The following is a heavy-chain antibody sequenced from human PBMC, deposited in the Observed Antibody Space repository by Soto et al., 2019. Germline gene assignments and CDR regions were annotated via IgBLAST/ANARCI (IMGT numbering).Heavy chain of an antibody. CDR3: ARAVEGRDIVLVGYYYYYYGMDV. CDR1: GYTFTSYD. V-gene: IGHV1-8*01. Sequence: ASVKVSCKASGYTFTSYDINWVRQATGQGLEWMGWMNPNSGNTGYAQKFQGRVTMTRNTSISTAYMELSSLRSEDTAVYYCARAVEGRDIVLVGYYYYYYGMDVWGQ. D-gene: IGHD2-2*01. J-gene: IGHJ6*02. CDR2: MNPNSGNT.